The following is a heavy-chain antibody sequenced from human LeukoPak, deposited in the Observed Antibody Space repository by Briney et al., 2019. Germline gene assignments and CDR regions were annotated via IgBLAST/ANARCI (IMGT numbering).Heavy chain of an antibody. D-gene: IGHD3-10*01. CDR1: GGSISSSSYY. CDR2: IYYSGST. J-gene: IGHJ4*02. V-gene: IGHV4-39*01. CDR3: ARRYGSGSYYKFTYYFDY. Sequence: SETLSLTCTVSGGSISSSSYYWGWIRQPPGKGLEWIGSIYYSGSTYYNPSLKSRVTISVDTSKNQFSLKLSSVTAADTAVYYCARRYGSGSYYKFTYYFDYWGQGTLVTVSS.